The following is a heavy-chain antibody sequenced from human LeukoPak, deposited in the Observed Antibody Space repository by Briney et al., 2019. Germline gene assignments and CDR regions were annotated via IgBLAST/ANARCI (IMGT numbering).Heavy chain of an antibody. Sequence: SETLSLTCTVSGGSISSYNWSWLRQPPGKGLEWIGYIYYSGSTNYNPSLKSRVTISVDTSKNQFSLKLTSVTAADTAVYYCARGVPEYYDFWSGYFYYFDYWGQGTLVTVSS. CDR1: GGSISSYN. V-gene: IGHV4-59*01. J-gene: IGHJ4*02. CDR3: ARGVPEYYDFWSGYFYYFDY. CDR2: IYYSGST. D-gene: IGHD3-3*01.